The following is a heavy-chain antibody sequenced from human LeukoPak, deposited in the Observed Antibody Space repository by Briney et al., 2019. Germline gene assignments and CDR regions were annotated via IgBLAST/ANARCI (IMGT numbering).Heavy chain of an antibody. CDR1: GFLFSNYA. CDR2: ISGRSDNT. V-gene: IGHV3-23*01. D-gene: IGHD3-9*01. J-gene: IGHJ4*02. CDR3: AKWGDYDVLTGYYVSDF. Sequence: GGPLRLSCGPCGFLFSNYAMYWVRQAPGRGLEWVSAISGRSDNTYYADSVKGRFTLSRDSSKNTLYLQMNSLRADDTAVYYCAKWGDYDVLTGYYVSDFWGQGTLVTVSS.